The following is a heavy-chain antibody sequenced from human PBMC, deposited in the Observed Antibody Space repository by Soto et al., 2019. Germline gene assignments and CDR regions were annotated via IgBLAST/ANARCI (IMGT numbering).Heavy chain of an antibody. V-gene: IGHV1-3*01. Sequence: GASVKVSCKASGYTFTSYAMHWVRQAPGQRLEWMGWINAGNGNTKYSQKFQGRVTITRDTSASTAYMELSSLRSEDTAVYYCARGNSSGWYYYYYGMDVWGQGTTVTVS. D-gene: IGHD6-19*01. CDR1: GYTFTSYA. J-gene: IGHJ6*02. CDR2: INAGNGNT. CDR3: ARGNSSGWYYYYYGMDV.